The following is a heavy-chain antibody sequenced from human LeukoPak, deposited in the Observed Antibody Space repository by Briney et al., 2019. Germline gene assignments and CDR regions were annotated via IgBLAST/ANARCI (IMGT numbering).Heavy chain of an antibody. D-gene: IGHD5-24*01. CDR3: ARGQGQWRWLQLMDAFDI. V-gene: IGHV4-59*12. J-gene: IGHJ3*02. CDR2: IYYSGST. CDR1: GGSISSYY. Sequence: PSETLSLTCTVSGGSISSYYWSWIRQPPGKGLEWIGYIYYSGSTNYNPSLKSRVTISVDTSKNQFSLKLSSVTAADTAVYYCARGQGQWRWLQLMDAFDIWGQGTMVTVSS.